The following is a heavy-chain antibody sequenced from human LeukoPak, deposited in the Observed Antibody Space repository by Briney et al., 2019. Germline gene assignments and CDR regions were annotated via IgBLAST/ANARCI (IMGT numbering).Heavy chain of an antibody. CDR2: ISDSAGTT. Sequence: GGSLRLSCAASGFTFSSYAMSWVRQAPGKGLELLSAISDSAGTTYYADSVKGRFTISRDNSKNTLYLQMNSLRAEDTAVYYCAKATRYCSSTSCYHPFDYWGRGTLVTVSS. CDR1: GFTFSSYA. V-gene: IGHV3-23*01. D-gene: IGHD2-2*01. CDR3: AKATRYCSSTSCYHPFDY. J-gene: IGHJ4*02.